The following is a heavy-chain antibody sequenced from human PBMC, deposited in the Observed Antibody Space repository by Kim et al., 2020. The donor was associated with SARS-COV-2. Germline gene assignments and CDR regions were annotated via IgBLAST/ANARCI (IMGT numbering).Heavy chain of an antibody. J-gene: IGHJ5*02. D-gene: IGHD4-4*01. V-gene: IGHV3-30*02. CDR3: ANQPYSTSA. CDR2: SNK. Sequence: SNKNYADPVTGRFTISRENSQNTLYLQMNSLRAEGTDVYYCANQPYSTSAWGQGTLVTVSS.